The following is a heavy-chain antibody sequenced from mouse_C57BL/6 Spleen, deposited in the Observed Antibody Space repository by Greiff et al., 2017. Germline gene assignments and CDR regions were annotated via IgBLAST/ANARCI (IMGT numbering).Heavy chain of an antibody. D-gene: IGHD2-1*01. V-gene: IGHV1-55*01. J-gene: IGHJ4*01. CDR2: IYPGSGST. Sequence: VQLQQPGAELVKPGASVKMSCKASGYTFTSYWITWVKQRPGQGLEWIGYIYPGSGSTTYNEKFKSKATLTVDTSSSTAYMQLSSLTSEDSAVYYCAREEDGNYEDYAMDYWGQGTSVTVSS. CDR1: GYTFTSYW. CDR3: AREEDGNYEDYAMDY.